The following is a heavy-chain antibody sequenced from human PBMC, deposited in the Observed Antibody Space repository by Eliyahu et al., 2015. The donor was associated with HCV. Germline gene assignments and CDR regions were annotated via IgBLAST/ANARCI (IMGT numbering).Heavy chain of an antibody. J-gene: IGHJ6*02. CDR1: GFTLDRYG. D-gene: IGHD4-11*01. CDR3: ARGKTTAFGYAMDA. Sequence: QVQLVASGGGVVPAERSLRLTCVASGFTLDRYGMHWIRQAPGKGLGWVAFMGFDGDSEFYADSVKGRFTISRDNSTNTVYLQMNSLRPEDTAVYYCARGKTTAFGYAMDAWGQGTTVTVSS. CDR2: MGFDGDSE. V-gene: IGHV3-33*01.